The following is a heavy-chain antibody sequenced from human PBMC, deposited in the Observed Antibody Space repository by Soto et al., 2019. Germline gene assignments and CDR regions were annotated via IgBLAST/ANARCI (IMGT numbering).Heavy chain of an antibody. Sequence: ASVKVSCKASGYTFTSYYMHWVRQAPGQGLEWMGIINPSGGSTSYAQKFQGRVTMTRDTSTSTVHMELSSLRSEDTAVYYCASAPDGYCSGGSCQGFDPWGQGTLVTVSS. CDR3: ASAPDGYCSGGSCQGFDP. D-gene: IGHD2-15*01. CDR1: GYTFTSYY. V-gene: IGHV1-46*01. CDR2: INPSGGST. J-gene: IGHJ5*02.